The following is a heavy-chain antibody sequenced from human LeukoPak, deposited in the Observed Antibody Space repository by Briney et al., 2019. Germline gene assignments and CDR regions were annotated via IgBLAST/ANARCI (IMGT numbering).Heavy chain of an antibody. CDR1: GFTFSSYG. CDR3: AKLTVRFLEWLDY. J-gene: IGHJ4*02. CDR2: IRYDGSNK. D-gene: IGHD3-3*01. V-gene: IGHV3-30*02. Sequence: GRSLRLSCAASGFTFSSYGMHWVRQAPGRGLEWVAFIRYDGSNKYYADSVKGRFTISRDNSKNTLYLQMNSLRAEDTAVYYCAKLTVRFLEWLDYWGQGTLVTVSS.